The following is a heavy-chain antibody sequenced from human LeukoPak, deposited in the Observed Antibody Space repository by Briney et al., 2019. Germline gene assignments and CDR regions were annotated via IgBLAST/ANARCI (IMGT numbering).Heavy chain of an antibody. CDR3: ARGSGSYGNDY. CDR1: GFTFSSYG. V-gene: IGHV3-33*01. Sequence: GGSLRLSCAASGFTFSSYGMHWVRQAPGKGLEWVAVIWYDGSNKYYADSVKGRFTISRDNSKNTLYLQMNSLRAEDTAVYYCARGSGSYGNDYWGQGTLVTVSS. D-gene: IGHD1-26*01. CDR2: IWYDGSNK. J-gene: IGHJ4*02.